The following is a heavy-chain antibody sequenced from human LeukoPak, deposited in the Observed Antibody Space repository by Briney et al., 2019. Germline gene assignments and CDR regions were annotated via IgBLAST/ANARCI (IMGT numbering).Heavy chain of an antibody. Sequence: SETLSLTCSVSGGSITSYYWSWIRQPPGKGLEWIGYISYSGSTNYNPSLKSRVSISIDTSKNQFSLKLSSVTAADTAVYYCASGGYCSSGSCYPNWFDPWGQGTLVTVSS. V-gene: IGHV4-59*01. D-gene: IGHD2-15*01. CDR1: GGSITSYY. J-gene: IGHJ5*02. CDR3: ASGGYCSSGSCYPNWFDP. CDR2: ISYSGST.